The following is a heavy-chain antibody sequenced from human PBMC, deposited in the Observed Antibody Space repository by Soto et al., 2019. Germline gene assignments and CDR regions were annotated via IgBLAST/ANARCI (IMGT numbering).Heavy chain of an antibody. CDR1: GDTFSSYG. CDR3: ARGPPPGCIGWFDA. V-gene: IGHV1-18*04. CDR2: ISAYNGNA. Sequence: ASVKVSCKASGDTFSSYGISWVRQAPGQGLEWMGGISAYNGNANYAQKLQGRVTMTADASTSTAYMELRSLRSEDTAVYYCARGPPPGCIGWFDAWGHGTPVTVSS. D-gene: IGHD2-15*01. J-gene: IGHJ5*01.